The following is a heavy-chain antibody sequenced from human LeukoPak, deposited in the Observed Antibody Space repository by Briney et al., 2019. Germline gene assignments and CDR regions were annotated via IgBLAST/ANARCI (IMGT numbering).Heavy chain of an antibody. CDR1: GYTFTSYD. CDR3: ARDSDPYYDFWSGYHSLPYYFDY. Sequence: GASVKVSCKASGYTFTSYDINWVRQATGQGLEWMGWMNPNSGNTGYAQKFQGRVTITRDTSASTAYMELSSLRSEDTAVYYCARDSDPYYDFWSGYHSLPYYFDYWGQGTLVTVSS. J-gene: IGHJ4*02. D-gene: IGHD3-3*01. V-gene: IGHV1-8*01. CDR2: MNPNSGNT.